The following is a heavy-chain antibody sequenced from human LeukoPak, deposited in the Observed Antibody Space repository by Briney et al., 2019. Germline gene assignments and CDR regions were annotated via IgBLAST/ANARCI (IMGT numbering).Heavy chain of an antibody. CDR1: GGTFNNYA. CDR3: AISSSGYTYGYVSGWFDP. Sequence: SVKVSCKTSGGTFNNYAISWVRQAPGQGLECMGGIIHMFGTTNYAQKFQGRVTITADESTRTAWMELSSLRSEDTAVYYCAISSSGYTYGYVSGWFDPWGQGTLVTVSS. D-gene: IGHD5-18*01. J-gene: IGHJ5*02. V-gene: IGHV1-69*13. CDR2: IIHMFGTT.